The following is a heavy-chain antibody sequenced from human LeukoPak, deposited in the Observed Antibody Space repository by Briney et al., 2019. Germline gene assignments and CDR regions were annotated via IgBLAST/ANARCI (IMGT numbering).Heavy chain of an antibody. CDR3: AKGERSGYYYGY. CDR2: ISVSGGSP. CDR1: GFTFISYA. J-gene: IGHJ4*02. Sequence: GGSLRLSCAASGFTFISYAMSWVRQAPGKGLEGVSGISVSGGSPYYADSVKGRFTISRDNSKNTLYLQMNSLRAEDTAVYYCAKGERSGYYYGYWGQGTLVTVSS. V-gene: IGHV3-23*01. D-gene: IGHD3-3*01.